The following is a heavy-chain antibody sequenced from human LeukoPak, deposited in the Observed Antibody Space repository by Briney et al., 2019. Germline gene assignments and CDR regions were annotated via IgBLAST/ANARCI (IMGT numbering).Heavy chain of an antibody. CDR3: ARMNASMGSFFGP. CDR1: GFTSSNYW. V-gene: IGHV3-74*01. Sequence: GGSLRLSCAASGFTSSNYWMHWLRQAPEKGLVWVSRINSVGSDTNYADSVRGRFTIAWKNAKNPLYLQMNSLRTEDTAVYYCARMNASMGSFFGPWGQGTLVTV. D-gene: IGHD2/OR15-2a*01. J-gene: IGHJ5*02. CDR2: INSVGSDT.